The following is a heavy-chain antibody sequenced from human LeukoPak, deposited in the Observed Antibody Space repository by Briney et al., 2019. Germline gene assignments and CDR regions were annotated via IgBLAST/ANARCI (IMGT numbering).Heavy chain of an antibody. D-gene: IGHD2-2*01. Sequence: GGSLRLSCAASGFTFSSYAMSWVRQAPGKGLEWVSATSASGGSTYYADSVKGRFTISRDNSQNTLYLQVNSLRAEDTAVYYCAKGLVPAAIRAVDYWGQGTLVTVSS. CDR1: GFTFSSYA. CDR2: TSASGGST. CDR3: AKGLVPAAIRAVDY. V-gene: IGHV3-23*01. J-gene: IGHJ4*02.